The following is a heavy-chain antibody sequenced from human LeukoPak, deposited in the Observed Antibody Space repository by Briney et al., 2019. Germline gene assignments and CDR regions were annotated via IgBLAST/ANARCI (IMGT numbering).Heavy chain of an antibody. D-gene: IGHD3-16*01. J-gene: IGHJ3*02. CDR3: ARDGSGIMITFGGGLVDAFDI. CDR1: GFTFSSYS. CDR2: ISSSSSYI. Sequence: AGGSLRLSCAASGFTFSSYSMNWVRQAPGKGLEWVSSISSSSSYIYYADSVKGRFTISRDNAKNSLYLQMNSLRAEDTAVYYCARDGSGIMITFGGGLVDAFDIWGQGTMVTVSS. V-gene: IGHV3-21*01.